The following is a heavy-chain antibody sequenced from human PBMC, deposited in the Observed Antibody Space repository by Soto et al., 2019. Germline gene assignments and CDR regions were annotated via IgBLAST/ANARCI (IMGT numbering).Heavy chain of an antibody. J-gene: IGHJ4*02. D-gene: IGHD6-13*01. CDR1: GGTFSSYR. CDR2: IVPIYRTA. CDR3: VRDSGAKLSSS. Sequence: SVKVSCKASGGTFSSYRINWVRQAPGQGLEWVGGIVPIYRTADYAQKFQGRVTITADESARTSYMELRSLKSQDTAAYYCVRDSGAKLSSSWGQGTLVTVSS. V-gene: IGHV1-69*13.